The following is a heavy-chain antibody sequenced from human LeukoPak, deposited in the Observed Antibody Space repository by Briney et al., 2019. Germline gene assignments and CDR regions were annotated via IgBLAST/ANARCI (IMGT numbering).Heavy chain of an antibody. CDR1: GFTFSSYA. Sequence: PGGSLRLSCAASGFTFSSYAMSWVRQAPGKGLEWVSAISGSGGSTYYADSVKGRFTISRDNSKNTLYLQMNSLRAEDTAVYYCAKDQVSGYYYVDAFDIWGQGTMVTVSS. V-gene: IGHV3-23*01. D-gene: IGHD3-22*01. CDR2: ISGSGGST. CDR3: AKDQVSGYYYVDAFDI. J-gene: IGHJ3*02.